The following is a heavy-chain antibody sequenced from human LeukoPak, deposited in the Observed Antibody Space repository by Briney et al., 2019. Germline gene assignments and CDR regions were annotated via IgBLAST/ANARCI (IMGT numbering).Heavy chain of an antibody. V-gene: IGHV4-59*01. Sequence: SGTLSLTCTVSGGSISSYYWSWIRQPPGKGLEWIGYIYYSGSTNYNPSLKSRVTISVDTSKNQFSLKLSSVTAADTAVYYCARSPKDIVVVVAAGYFDYWGQGTLVTVSS. CDR3: ARSPKDIVVVVAAGYFDY. D-gene: IGHD2-15*01. CDR1: GGSISSYY. J-gene: IGHJ4*02. CDR2: IYYSGST.